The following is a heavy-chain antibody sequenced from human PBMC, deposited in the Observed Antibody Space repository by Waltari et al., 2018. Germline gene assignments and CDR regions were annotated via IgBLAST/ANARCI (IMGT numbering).Heavy chain of an antibody. CDR1: GGSISSYY. CDR3: AEGGVAAFDI. J-gene: IGHJ3*02. Sequence: QVQLQESGPGLVKPSETLSLTCTVSGGSISSYYWSWIRQPPGKGLEWIGYIYYSGSTNYNPSLKSRVTISVDTSKNQFSLKLSSVTAADTAVYYCAEGGVAAFDIWGQGTMVTVSS. CDR2: IYYSGST. V-gene: IGHV4-59*01. D-gene: IGHD3-16*01.